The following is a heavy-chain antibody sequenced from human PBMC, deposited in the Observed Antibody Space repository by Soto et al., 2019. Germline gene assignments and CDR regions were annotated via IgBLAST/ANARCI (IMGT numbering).Heavy chain of an antibody. CDR2: INHSGST. V-gene: IGHV4-34*01. Sequence: SETLSLTCAVYGGSFSGYYRSWIRQPPGKGLEWIGEINHSGSTNYNPSLKSRVTISVDTSKNQFSLKLSSVTAADTAVYYCARRFYYDSSGYYPKWGQGTLVTVSS. D-gene: IGHD3-22*01. CDR3: ARRFYYDSSGYYPK. J-gene: IGHJ4*02. CDR1: GGSFSGYY.